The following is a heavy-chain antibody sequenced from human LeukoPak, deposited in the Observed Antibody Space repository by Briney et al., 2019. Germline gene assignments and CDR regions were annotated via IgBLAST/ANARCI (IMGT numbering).Heavy chain of an antibody. J-gene: IGHJ4*02. Sequence: SETLSLTCTVSGGSISSYYWSWIRQPPGKGLEWIGYIYYSGSTNYNPSLKSRVTMSVDTSKNQFSLKLSSVTAADTAVYYCAREPGGSGSRGLDYWGQGTLVTVSS. D-gene: IGHD3-10*01. CDR1: GGSISSYY. V-gene: IGHV4-59*12. CDR2: IYYSGST. CDR3: AREPGGSGSRGLDY.